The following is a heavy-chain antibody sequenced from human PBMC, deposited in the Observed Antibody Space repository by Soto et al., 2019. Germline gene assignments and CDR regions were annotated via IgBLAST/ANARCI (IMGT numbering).Heavy chain of an antibody. D-gene: IGHD6-19*01. CDR1: GGTFSNYA. V-gene: IGHV1-69*12. CDR3: ARVEAVAGIYNYHGLDV. CDR2: IVPIFGTT. J-gene: IGHJ6*02. Sequence: QVQLVQSGAEVKKPGSSVKVSCKVSGGTFSNYAIDWVRLAPGQGLEWMGGIVPIFGTTYYTQKFQGRATIIADDSTTTAYLELSRLRSEETAIYYCARVEAVAGIYNYHGLDVWGQGTAVTVSS.